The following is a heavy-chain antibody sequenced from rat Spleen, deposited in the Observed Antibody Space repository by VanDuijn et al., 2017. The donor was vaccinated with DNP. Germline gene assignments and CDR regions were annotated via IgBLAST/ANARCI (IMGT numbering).Heavy chain of an antibody. V-gene: IGHV5S13*01. CDR2: ISPSGGST. Sequence: EVQLVETGGGLVQPGRSLKLSCAASGFTFSNYDMAWVRQAPTKGLEWVAAISPSGGSTYYRDSVKGRFIISRDNAKNTQYLQMDSLRSEDTATYYCATHFTIAPTIGDWFAYWGQGTLVTVSS. CDR3: ATHFTIAPTIGDWFAY. D-gene: IGHD1-2*01. J-gene: IGHJ3*01. CDR1: GFTFSNYD.